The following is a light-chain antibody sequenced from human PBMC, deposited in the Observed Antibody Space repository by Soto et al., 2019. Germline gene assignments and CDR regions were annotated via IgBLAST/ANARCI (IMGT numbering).Light chain of an antibody. CDR2: DVN. J-gene: IGLJ2*01. CDR1: SSDVGGYNY. Sequence: QSALTQPRSVSGSPGQSVTISCTGTSSDVGGYNYVSWYQQHPGKAPKFIIYDVNKRPSGVPDRFSGSKSGTTASLTISGLQADDEADYYCCSYAGSYTMLFGGGTKVTV. V-gene: IGLV2-11*01. CDR3: CSYAGSYTML.